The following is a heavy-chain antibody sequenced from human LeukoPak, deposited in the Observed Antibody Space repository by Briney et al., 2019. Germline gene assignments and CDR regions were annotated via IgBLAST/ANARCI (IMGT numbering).Heavy chain of an antibody. Sequence: ASVRVSCKASGYTFTSYGISWVRQAPGQGLEWMGWISAYNGNTNYVQTFQGRVTMTTDTSTSTAYMELRSLRSADTAVYYCARMYYYDSVFDSWGQGTLVTVSS. D-gene: IGHD3-22*01. J-gene: IGHJ4*02. CDR3: ARMYYYDSVFDS. V-gene: IGHV1-18*01. CDR2: ISAYNGNT. CDR1: GYTFTSYG.